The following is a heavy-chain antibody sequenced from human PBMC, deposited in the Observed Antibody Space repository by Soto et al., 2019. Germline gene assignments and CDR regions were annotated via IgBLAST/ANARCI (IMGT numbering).Heavy chain of an antibody. V-gene: IGHV4-39*01. CDR2: IYYSGST. Sequence: SETLSLTSTVYGPSIRSNGYYWGWIRQPPGKGLEWIGSIYYSGSTYYNPSLKSRVTISVDTSKNQFSLRLSSVTAADTAVYYCARLQVAGYKFDYWGQGTLVTVSS. CDR1: GPSIRSNGYY. D-gene: IGHD6-19*01. J-gene: IGHJ4*02. CDR3: ARLQVAGYKFDY.